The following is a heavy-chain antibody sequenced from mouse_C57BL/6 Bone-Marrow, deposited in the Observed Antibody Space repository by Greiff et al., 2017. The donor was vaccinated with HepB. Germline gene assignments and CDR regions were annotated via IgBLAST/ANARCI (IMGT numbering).Heavy chain of an antibody. CDR2: INPYNGGT. CDR1: GYTFTDYY. V-gene: IGHV1-19*01. J-gene: IGHJ4*01. Sequence: EVQLQQSGPVLVKPGASVKMSCKASGYTFTDYYMNWVKQSHGKSLEWIGVINPYNGGTSYNQKFKGKATLTADKSSSTAYMELNSLTSEDSAVYYCARGDDYPYYYAMDYWGQGTSVTVSS. D-gene: IGHD2-4*01. CDR3: ARGDDYPYYYAMDY.